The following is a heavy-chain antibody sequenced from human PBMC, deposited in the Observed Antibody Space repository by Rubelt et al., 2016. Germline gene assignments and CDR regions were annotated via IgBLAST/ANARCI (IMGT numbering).Heavy chain of an antibody. CDR3: AEGVPGAMFVFDY. J-gene: IGHJ4*02. D-gene: IGHD2-2*01. CDR1: GFTFSSYW. V-gene: IGHV3-7*02. Sequence: VQLVESGGGLVQPGGSLRLSCAASGFTFSSYWMSWVRQAPGKGLEWVANIKQDGSEKYYVDSVKGRFTISRDNAKNSLYLQMNSLGAEDTAVYYCAEGVPGAMFVFDYRGQGTLVTVSS. CDR2: IKQDGSEK.